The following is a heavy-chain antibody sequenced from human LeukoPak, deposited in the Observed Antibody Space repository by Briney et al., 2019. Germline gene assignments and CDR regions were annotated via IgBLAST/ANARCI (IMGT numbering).Heavy chain of an antibody. D-gene: IGHD3-10*01. CDR3: ARVAILWFGRPYYFDY. V-gene: IGHV4-34*01. Sequence: SETLSLTCAVYGGSFSGYYWSWIRQPPGKGLEWIGEINHSGSTNYNPSLKSRVTISVDTSKNQFSLKLSSVTAADTAVYYCARVAILWFGRPYYFDYWGQGTLVTVSS. CDR1: GGSFSGYY. CDR2: INHSGST. J-gene: IGHJ4*02.